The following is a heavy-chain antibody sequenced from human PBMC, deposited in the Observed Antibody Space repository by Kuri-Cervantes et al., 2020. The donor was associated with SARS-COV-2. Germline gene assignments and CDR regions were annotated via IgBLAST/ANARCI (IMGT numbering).Heavy chain of an antibody. Sequence: SVKVSCKASGYTFTGYYMHWVRQAPGQGLEWMGWINPNSGGTNYAQKFQGWVTMTRDTSISTAYMELSRLRSDDTAVYYCARASVRGIIITYHSYGMDVWGQGTTVTVSS. CDR1: GYTFTGYY. V-gene: IGHV1-2*04. CDR3: ARASVRGIIITYHSYGMDV. CDR2: INPNSGGT. D-gene: IGHD3-10*01. J-gene: IGHJ6*02.